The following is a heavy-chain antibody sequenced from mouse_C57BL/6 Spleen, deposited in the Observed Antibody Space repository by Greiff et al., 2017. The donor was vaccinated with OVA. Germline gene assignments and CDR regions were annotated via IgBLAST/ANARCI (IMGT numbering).Heavy chain of an antibody. D-gene: IGHD1-1*01. J-gene: IGHJ3*01. CDR3: ARGSYGSGYGFAY. CDR2: INPNNGST. V-gene: IGHV1-64*01. CDR1: GYTFTSYW. Sequence: VQLQQPGAELVKPGASVKLSCKASGYTFTSYWMHWVKQRPGQGLEWIGMINPNNGSTNYNEKFKSKATLTVDKSSSTAYMQLSSLTSEDSAVYCCARGSYGSGYGFAYWGQGTLVTVSA.